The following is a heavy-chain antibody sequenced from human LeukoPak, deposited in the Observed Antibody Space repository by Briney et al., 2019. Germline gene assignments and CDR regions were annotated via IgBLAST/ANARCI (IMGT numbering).Heavy chain of an antibody. Sequence: SVKVSCKASGGTFSSYAISWVRQAPGQGLEWMGGIIPIFGTANYAQKFRGRVTITADESTSTAYMELSSLRSEDTAVYYCARGRQLERLYAFDIWGQGTMVTVSS. CDR1: GGTFSSYA. CDR3: ARGRQLERLYAFDI. CDR2: IIPIFGTA. V-gene: IGHV1-69*01. J-gene: IGHJ3*02. D-gene: IGHD1-1*01.